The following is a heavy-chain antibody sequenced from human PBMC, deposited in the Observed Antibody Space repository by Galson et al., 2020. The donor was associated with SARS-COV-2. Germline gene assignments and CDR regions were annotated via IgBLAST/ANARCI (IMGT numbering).Heavy chain of an antibody. CDR1: GFTFSSYG. J-gene: IGHJ1*01. V-gene: IGHV3-33*01. CDR2: IWYDGSNK. CDR3: ATRAYGDYGRAEYFQH. D-gene: IGHD4-17*01. Sequence: GGSLRLSCAASGFTFSSYGMHWVRQAPGKGLEWVAVIWYDGSNKYYADSVKGRFTISRDNSKNTLYLQMNSLRAEDTAVYYCATRAYGDYGRAEYFQHWGQGTLVTVSS.